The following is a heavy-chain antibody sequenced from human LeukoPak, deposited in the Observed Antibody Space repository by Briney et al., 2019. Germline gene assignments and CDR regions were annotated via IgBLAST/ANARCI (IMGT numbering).Heavy chain of an antibody. Sequence: PGGSLRLSCAASGFTFSSYAMSWVRQAPGKGLEWVSGISGSGDNTYYADSVKGRFTISRDNSKNTLYVQVNSLGTEDTAAYYCAKGSCYDSSGSSYFDYWGQGTLVTVSS. D-gene: IGHD3-22*01. J-gene: IGHJ4*02. CDR3: AKGSCYDSSGSSYFDY. CDR1: GFTFSSYA. V-gene: IGHV3-23*01. CDR2: ISGSGDNT.